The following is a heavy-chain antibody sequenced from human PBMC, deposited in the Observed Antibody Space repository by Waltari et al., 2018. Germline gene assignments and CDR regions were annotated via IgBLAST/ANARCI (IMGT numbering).Heavy chain of an antibody. CDR1: RFTFSNYA. D-gene: IGHD1-26*01. J-gene: IGHJ3*02. V-gene: IGHV3-23*01. CDR2: IGGGGSTT. Sequence: EVQLLESGGDLVQPGGSLRLSCAASRFTFSNYAMTWVRQAPGKGLEWVSVIGGGGSTTYYADSVKGRFTISRDNAKNSFYLQMNSLRADDTAVYFCAALGPDIIWGQGAMVTVSS. CDR3: AALGPDII.